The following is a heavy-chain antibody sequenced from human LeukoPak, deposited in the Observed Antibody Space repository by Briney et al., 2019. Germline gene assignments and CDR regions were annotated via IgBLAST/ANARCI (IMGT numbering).Heavy chain of an antibody. CDR2: VSGSGSYT. D-gene: IGHD5-24*01. J-gene: IGHJ4*02. Sequence: GGSLRLSCAASGFTFSDYYMSWIRQAPGKGLEWVSCVSGSGSYTNYADSVKGRFTISRDNAKNSLYLQMNSLRAEDTAVYYCARGDGYNAFDHWGQGTLVTVSS. V-gene: IGHV3-11*06. CDR3: ARGDGYNAFDH. CDR1: GFTFSDYY.